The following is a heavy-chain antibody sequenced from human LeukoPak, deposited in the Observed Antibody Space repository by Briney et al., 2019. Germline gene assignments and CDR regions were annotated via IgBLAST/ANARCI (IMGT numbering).Heavy chain of an antibody. V-gene: IGHV3-21*01. D-gene: IGHD1-26*01. Sequence: PGGSLRLSCAASGLTLSGSAMNWVRQAPGKGLEWVSSISSSSSYIYYADSVKGRFTISRDNAKNSLYLQMNSLRAEDTAVYYCARSRSGSYCDYWGQGTLVTVSS. CDR3: ARSRSGSYCDY. CDR1: GLTLSGSA. J-gene: IGHJ4*02. CDR2: ISSSSSYI.